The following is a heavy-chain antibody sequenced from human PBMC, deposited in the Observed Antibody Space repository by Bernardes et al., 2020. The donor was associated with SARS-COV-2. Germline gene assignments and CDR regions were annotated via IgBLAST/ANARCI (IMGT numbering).Heavy chain of an antibody. CDR1: GFIFNDSD. CDR2: ISYHGGKE. J-gene: IGHJ6*02. V-gene: IGHV3-30*18. D-gene: IGHD3-16*01. Sequence: GGSLRLSCAASGFIFNDSDMHWVRQAPGKGLEWVAVISYHGGKEYYADSVTGRFTISRDNDKNTLYLQMNSLRPEDTAMYYCAKDGGAGWVKYYAMDVWGQGTTVTVSS. CDR3: AKDGGAGWVKYYAMDV.